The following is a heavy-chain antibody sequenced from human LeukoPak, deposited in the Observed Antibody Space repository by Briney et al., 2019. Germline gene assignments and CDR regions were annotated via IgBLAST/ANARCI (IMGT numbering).Heavy chain of an antibody. CDR3: ATTNDGGGYQWGDFFDF. Sequence: SVKVSCKASGGTSNSHAISWVRQAPGQGLEWMGRIIPNLGTTNRAQNFQDRVTLTADKSTNTAYMELTSLTSDDTAVYYCATTNDGGGYQWGDFFDFWGQGTLVNVSS. D-gene: IGHD3-22*01. J-gene: IGHJ4*02. CDR2: IIPNLGTT. CDR1: GGTSNSHA. V-gene: IGHV1-69*04.